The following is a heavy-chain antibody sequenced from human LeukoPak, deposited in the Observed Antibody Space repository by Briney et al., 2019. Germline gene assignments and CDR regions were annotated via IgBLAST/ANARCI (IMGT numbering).Heavy chain of an antibody. CDR1: GFTFSTYA. J-gene: IGHJ6*02. V-gene: IGHV3-23*01. Sequence: DPGGSLRLSCAASGFTFSTYAMSWVRQAPGKGLEWVSAISGSGGSTYYADSVKGRFTISRDNSKNTLYLQMNSLRAEDTAVYYCARDSSSSWYYYYYGMDVWGQGTTVTVSS. CDR3: ARDSSSSWYYYYYGMDV. D-gene: IGHD6-13*01. CDR2: ISGSGGST.